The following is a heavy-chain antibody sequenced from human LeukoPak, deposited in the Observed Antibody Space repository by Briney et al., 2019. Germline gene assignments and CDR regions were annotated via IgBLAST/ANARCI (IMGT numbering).Heavy chain of an antibody. CDR3: TRLGAHYYGSGSAFSYFDY. CDR2: IRSKANSYAT. J-gene: IGHJ4*02. V-gene: IGHV3-73*01. Sequence: GGSLKLSCAASGFTFSGSAMHWVRQASGKGLEWVGRIRSKANSYATAYAASVKGRFTISRDDSKNTAYLQMNSLKTEDTAVCYCTRLGAHYYGSGSAFSYFDYWGQGTLVTVSS. D-gene: IGHD3-10*01. CDR1: GFTFSGSA.